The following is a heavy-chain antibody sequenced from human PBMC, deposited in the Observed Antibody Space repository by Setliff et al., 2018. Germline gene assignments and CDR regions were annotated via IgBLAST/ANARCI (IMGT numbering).Heavy chain of an antibody. J-gene: IGHJ4*02. V-gene: IGHV4-4*08. CDR3: ASNPFNSGPPYYFDY. CDR1: GDSISSFY. D-gene: IGHD6-19*01. Sequence: KPSETLSLTCTVSGDSISSFYWSWIRQSPGKGLEWIGYIYTNGETNYNPSLKSRVTISVDTSKNQFSLKLDSVIVADTAVYYCASNPFNSGPPYYFDYWGQGTLVTVSS. CDR2: IYTNGET.